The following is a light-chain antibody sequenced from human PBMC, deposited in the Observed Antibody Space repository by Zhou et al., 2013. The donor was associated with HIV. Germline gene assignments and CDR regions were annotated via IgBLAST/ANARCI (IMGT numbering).Light chain of an antibody. CDR2: ATS. V-gene: IGKV3-15*01. CDR3: QQYHNWPPFT. J-gene: IGKJ4*01. CDR1: QSVSTN. Sequence: EIVLTQSPGTLSLSPGERATLSCRASQSVSTNLAWYQQKTGQSPRLLIYATSTRATGVPARFGGSGSGTEFTLTISSLQSEDFAVYYCQQYHNWPPFTFGGGTRVEIK.